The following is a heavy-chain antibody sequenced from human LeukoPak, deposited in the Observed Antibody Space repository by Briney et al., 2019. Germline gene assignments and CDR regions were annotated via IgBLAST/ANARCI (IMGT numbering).Heavy chain of an antibody. D-gene: IGHD3-22*01. V-gene: IGHV3-23*01. CDR2: ISGSGGST. CDR1: GFTFSSYA. Sequence: GRSLRLSCAASGFTFSSYAMSWVRQAPGKGLEWVSAISGSGGSTYYADSVKGRFTISRDNSKNTLYLQMNSLRAEDTAVYYCAKRYYYDSSGYPGMYYFDYWGQGTLVTVSS. CDR3: AKRYYYDSSGYPGMYYFDY. J-gene: IGHJ4*02.